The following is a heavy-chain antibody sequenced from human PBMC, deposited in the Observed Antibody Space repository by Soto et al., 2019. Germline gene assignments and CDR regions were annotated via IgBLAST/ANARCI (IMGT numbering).Heavy chain of an antibody. V-gene: IGHV3-23*01. CDR2: ISGSADSR. CDR1: GFIFSNYA. Sequence: GGSLRLSCAPSGFIFSNYAMSWVRQAPGKGLEWVSTISGSADSRYYADSVKGRFTISKDDSVNTLYLQMDSLRADDTAVYYCAKVIFSGGYCSGGSCLWNHWGQGTLVTVSS. D-gene: IGHD2-15*01. J-gene: IGHJ4*02. CDR3: AKVIFSGGYCSGGSCLWNH.